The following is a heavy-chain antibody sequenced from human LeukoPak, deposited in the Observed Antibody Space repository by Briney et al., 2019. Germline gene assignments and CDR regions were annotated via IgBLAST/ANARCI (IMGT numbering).Heavy chain of an antibody. J-gene: IGHJ4*02. CDR2: ISSSGSTT. Sequence: GGSLRLSCAASGFTFSNAWMSWVRQAPGKGLEWVSYISSSGSTTYYADSVKGRFTISRDNAKNSLYLQMNSLRAEDTAVYYCATEGRKWELRTFDYWGPGTLVTVSS. D-gene: IGHD1-26*01. CDR3: ATEGRKWELRTFDY. V-gene: IGHV3-11*04. CDR1: GFTFSNAW.